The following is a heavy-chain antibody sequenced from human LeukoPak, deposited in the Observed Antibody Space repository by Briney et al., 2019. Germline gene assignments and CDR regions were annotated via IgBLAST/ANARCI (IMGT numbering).Heavy chain of an antibody. V-gene: IGHV4-59*01. Sequence: SETLSLTCTVSGGSISSYYWSWIRQPPGKGLEWIGYIYYSGSTNYNPSLKSRVTISVDTSKNQFSLKLSSVTVADTAVYYCASSLLPTYSSSSAGFDYWGQGTLVTVSS. CDR3: ASSLLPTYSSSSAGFDY. D-gene: IGHD6-6*01. CDR2: IYYSGST. J-gene: IGHJ4*02. CDR1: GGSISSYY.